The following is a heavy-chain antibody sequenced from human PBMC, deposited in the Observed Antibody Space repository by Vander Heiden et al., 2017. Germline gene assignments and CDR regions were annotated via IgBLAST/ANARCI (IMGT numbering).Heavy chain of an antibody. CDR1: GFTFSSYA. Sequence: QVQLVESGGDVVQHGRSLRLSCAASGFTFSSYAMRWVRQAPGKGLEGVAVISYDGSNKYYADSVKCRFTISRDNSKNTLYLQMNSLRAEDTAVYYCARDYCSGGSCLAAFDIWGQGTMVTVSS. J-gene: IGHJ3*02. V-gene: IGHV3-30-3*01. D-gene: IGHD2-15*01. CDR2: ISYDGSNK. CDR3: ARDYCSGGSCLAAFDI.